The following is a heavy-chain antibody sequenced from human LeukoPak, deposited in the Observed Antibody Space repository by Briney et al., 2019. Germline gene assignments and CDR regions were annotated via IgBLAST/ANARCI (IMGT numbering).Heavy chain of an antibody. J-gene: IGHJ6*02. CDR3: ARDTRLNYDFWSGYYYYYGMDV. Sequence: SGTLSLTCTVSGGSISSGGYYWGWIRQPPGKGLEWIGSIYDSGSTYYNPSLKSRVTISVDTSKNQFSLKLNSVTAADTAVYYCARDTRLNYDFWSGYYYYYGMDVWGQGTTVTVSS. D-gene: IGHD3-3*01. CDR2: IYDSGST. CDR1: GGSISSGGYY. V-gene: IGHV4-39*07.